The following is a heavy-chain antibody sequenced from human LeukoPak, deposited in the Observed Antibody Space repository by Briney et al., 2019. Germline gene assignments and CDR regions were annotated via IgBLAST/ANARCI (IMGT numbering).Heavy chain of an antibody. J-gene: IGHJ4*02. CDR2: ISDTGNT. V-gene: IGHV3-23*01. D-gene: IGHD2-15*01. CDR1: GFSFSSYA. CDR3: AKAPVTTCRGAFCYPFDY. Sequence: GGSLRLSCAASGFSFSSYAMNWVRQAPGKGLEWVSAISDTGNTYHSDSVKGRFTISRDSSKNTLFLQMNRLRPEDAAVYYCAKAPVTTCRGAFCYPFDYWGLGTLVTVSS.